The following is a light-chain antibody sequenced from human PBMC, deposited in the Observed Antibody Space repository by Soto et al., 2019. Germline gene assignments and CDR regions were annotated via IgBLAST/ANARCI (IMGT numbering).Light chain of an antibody. CDR1: QTISRW. Sequence: SASVGDTVTITCRASQTISRWLAWYQQKPGKAPRLLIYTASTLESEVPSRFSVSGSGTDFTLTISSLQPEDVATYYCQEAYSFPVTLGLGTRLEIK. CDR2: TAS. CDR3: QEAYSFPVT. J-gene: IGKJ5*01. V-gene: IGKV1D-12*01.